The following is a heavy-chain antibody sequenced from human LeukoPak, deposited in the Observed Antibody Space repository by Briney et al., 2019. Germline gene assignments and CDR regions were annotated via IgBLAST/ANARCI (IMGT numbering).Heavy chain of an antibody. CDR1: GFTFSSYA. CDR2: ISGSGGST. Sequence: GGSLRLSCAASGFTFSSYAMSWVRQAPGKGLEWVSAISGSGGSTYYADSVKGRFTISRDNSKNTLYLQINSLRAEDTAVYYCAKDHKKDGYNYYFDYWGQGTLVTVSS. CDR3: AKDHKKDGYNYYFDY. D-gene: IGHD5-24*01. J-gene: IGHJ4*02. V-gene: IGHV3-23*01.